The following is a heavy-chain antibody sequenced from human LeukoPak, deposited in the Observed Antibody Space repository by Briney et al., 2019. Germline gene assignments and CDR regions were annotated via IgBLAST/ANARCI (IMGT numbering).Heavy chain of an antibody. CDR1: GGSFSGYD. D-gene: IGHD1-26*01. CDR3: ARAYGSIVGARPFLIGRYFDY. Sequence: SETLSLTCAVYGGSFSGYDWSWIRQPPGKGLEWIGEINHSGSTNYNPSLTSRVTISVYTSKNQFSLKLSSVTAADTAVYYCARAYGSIVGARPFLIGRYFDYWGQGNLVTVSS. CDR2: INHSGST. V-gene: IGHV4-34*01. J-gene: IGHJ4*02.